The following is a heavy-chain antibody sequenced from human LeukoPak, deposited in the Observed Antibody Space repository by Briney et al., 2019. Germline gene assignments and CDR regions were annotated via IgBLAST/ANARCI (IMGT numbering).Heavy chain of an antibody. CDR3: AKGPSWLFDY. Sequence: GGSLRLSCAASGFAFSNYGIHWVRQAPGKGLDWVAVIGFDGSSKYYADSVKGRFTVSRDNSKSSVYLQMNSLRAEDTAVYYCAKGPSWLFDYWGQGTLVTVSS. CDR1: GFAFSNYG. D-gene: IGHD5-12*01. V-gene: IGHV3-33*06. J-gene: IGHJ4*02. CDR2: IGFDGSSK.